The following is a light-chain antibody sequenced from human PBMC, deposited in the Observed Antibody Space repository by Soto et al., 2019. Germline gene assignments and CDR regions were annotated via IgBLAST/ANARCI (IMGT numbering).Light chain of an antibody. CDR1: SSDVGGYNS. Sequence: QSVLTQPASVSGSPGQSITISCTGTSSDVGGYNSVSWYQQHPGKAPKLMIYDVSHRPSGVFNRFSGSKSGNTASLTISGLQAEDEADYYCTPYTSGSPVVFGGGTKLTVL. CDR3: TPYTSGSPVV. V-gene: IGLV2-14*03. J-gene: IGLJ2*01. CDR2: DVS.